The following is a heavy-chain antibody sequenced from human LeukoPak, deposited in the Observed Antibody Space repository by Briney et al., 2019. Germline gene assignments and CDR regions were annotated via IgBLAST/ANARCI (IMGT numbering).Heavy chain of an antibody. D-gene: IGHD3-22*01. CDR1: GFTFSSYS. Sequence: PGGSLRLSCAASGFTFSSYSMNWVRQAPGKGLEWVSSISSSSSYIYYADSVKGRFTISRDNAKNSLYLQMNSLRAEDTAVYYCARLRDSSGYLFDAFDTWGQGTMVTVSS. CDR3: ARLRDSSGYLFDAFDT. J-gene: IGHJ3*02. CDR2: ISSSSSYI. V-gene: IGHV3-21*01.